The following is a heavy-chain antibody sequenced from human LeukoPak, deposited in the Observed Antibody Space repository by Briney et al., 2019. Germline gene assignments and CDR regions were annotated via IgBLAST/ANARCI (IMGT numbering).Heavy chain of an antibody. D-gene: IGHD6-6*01. V-gene: IGHV1-69*05. CDR3: ASPSVAAPSYYYYYMDV. CDR2: IIPIFGTA. CDR1: GGTFSSYA. Sequence: GASVKVSCKASGGTFSSYAISWVRQAPGQGLEWMGGIIPIFGTANYAQKFQGRVTITTDESTSTAYMELSGLRSEDTAVYYCASPSVAAPSYYYYYMDVWGKGTTVTVSS. J-gene: IGHJ6*03.